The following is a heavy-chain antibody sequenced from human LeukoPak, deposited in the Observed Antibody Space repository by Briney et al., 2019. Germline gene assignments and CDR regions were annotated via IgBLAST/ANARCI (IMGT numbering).Heavy chain of an antibody. CDR1: GFTFDDYA. CDR3: VAGNGWLGDY. V-gene: IGHV3-9*01. J-gene: IGHJ4*02. Sequence: GGSLRLSCAASGFTFDDYAMHWIRQAPGKSLEWVSGISWSSDNIDYADSVKGRFTISRDNAKNSLYLQMNSLRAEDTAVYYCVAGNGWLGDYWGQGTLVTVSS. CDR2: ISWSSDNI. D-gene: IGHD6-19*01.